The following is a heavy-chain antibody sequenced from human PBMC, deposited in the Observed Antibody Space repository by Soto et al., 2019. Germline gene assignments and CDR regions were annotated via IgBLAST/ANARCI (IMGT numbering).Heavy chain of an antibody. CDR3: ARPREAGKNYYGVDV. Sequence: GEALKISCKGSGYSFTSHWIGWVRQMPVKGLEWMGIIYPGDSDTRYSPSFQGQVTISADKSISTAYLQWSSLKASDTAMYYCARPREAGKNYYGVDVWGQGTTVTVSS. J-gene: IGHJ6*02. V-gene: IGHV5-51*01. D-gene: IGHD6-19*01. CDR2: IYPGDSDT. CDR1: GYSFTSHW.